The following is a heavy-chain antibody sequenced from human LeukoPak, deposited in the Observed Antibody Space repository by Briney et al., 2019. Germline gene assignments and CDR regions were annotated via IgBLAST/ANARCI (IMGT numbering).Heavy chain of an antibody. D-gene: IGHD3-10*01. CDR2: ISGSATST. J-gene: IGHJ4*02. CDR1: GFTFSNYA. CDR3: AKERSTIRGWFGEFDS. V-gene: IGHV3-23*01. Sequence: GGSLRLSCAASGFTFSNYAMSWVRQAPGKGLQWVSGISGSATSTYYADSVKGRFTISRDNSKNTLYLQMSSLRAEDTAVYYCAKERSTIRGWFGEFDSWGQGTLVTVSS.